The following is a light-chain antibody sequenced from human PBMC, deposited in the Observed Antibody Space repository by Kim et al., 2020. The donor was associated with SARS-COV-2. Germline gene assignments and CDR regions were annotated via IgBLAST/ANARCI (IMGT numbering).Light chain of an antibody. Sequence: VSPGERASLSCSAIQSISRYLDWYQQKPGQTPKLVIYGALTRATGIPDRFSGSGSGTEFTLTISSLQSEDFAVYYCQQYNNWPLTFGGGTKVDIK. CDR1: QSISRY. CDR2: GAL. CDR3: QQYNNWPLT. V-gene: IGKV3-15*01. J-gene: IGKJ4*01.